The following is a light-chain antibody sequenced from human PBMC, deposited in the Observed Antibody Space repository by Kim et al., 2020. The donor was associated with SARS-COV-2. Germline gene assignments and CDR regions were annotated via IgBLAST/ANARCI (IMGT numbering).Light chain of an antibody. Sequence: WEQTVRITCQGDSLRSYYASWYQQKPGQAPVLVIYGKNNRPSGIPDRFSGSSSGNTASLTITGAQAEDEADYYCNSRDSSGNHYVFGTGTKVTVL. J-gene: IGLJ1*01. CDR2: GKN. V-gene: IGLV3-19*01. CDR3: NSRDSSGNHYV. CDR1: SLRSYY.